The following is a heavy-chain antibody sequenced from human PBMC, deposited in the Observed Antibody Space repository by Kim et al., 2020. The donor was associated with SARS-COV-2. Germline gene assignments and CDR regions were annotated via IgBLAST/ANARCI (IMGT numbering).Heavy chain of an antibody. J-gene: IGHJ3*02. V-gene: IGHV4-39*07. CDR3: ARDDDAFDI. CDR2: RT. Sequence: RTYYTPTLKSRVTISVDTSKNQFSLKLSSVTAADTAVYYCARDDDAFDIWGQGTMVTVSS.